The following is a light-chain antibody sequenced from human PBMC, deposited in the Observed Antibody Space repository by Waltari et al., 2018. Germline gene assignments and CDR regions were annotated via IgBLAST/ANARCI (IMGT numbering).Light chain of an antibody. CDR1: QDVSRY. CDR2: DTS. J-gene: IGKJ4*01. V-gene: IGKV3-11*01. CDR3: QQRRNWPPLS. Sequence: EVVLTQSPATLSLSPGERATLSCRASQDVSRYLAWYQQKPGQAPRLLIYDTSNRATGIPARFSGSVSGTDFTLTISSLEPEDSAVYYCQQRRNWPPLSFGGGTKVEIK.